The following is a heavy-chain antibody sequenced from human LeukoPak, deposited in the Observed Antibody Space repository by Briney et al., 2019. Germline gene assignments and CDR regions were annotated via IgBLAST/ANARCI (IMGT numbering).Heavy chain of an antibody. D-gene: IGHD4-23*01. CDR3: ARGLRWNDY. CDR1: GASMTTYY. J-gene: IGHJ4*02. V-gene: IGHV4-59*01. Sequence: SETLSLTCTVSGASMTTYYWTWIRQPPGKGLEWIGYVYYSGSTNYNPSLKSRVTISLDTSQNQFSLKLTSVTAADTAVYYCARGLRWNDYWGQGTLVTVSS. CDR2: VYYSGST.